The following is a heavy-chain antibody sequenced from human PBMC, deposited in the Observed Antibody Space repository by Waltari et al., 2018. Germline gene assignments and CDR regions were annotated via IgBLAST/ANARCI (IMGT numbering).Heavy chain of an antibody. D-gene: IGHD2-15*01. J-gene: IGHJ5*02. CDR1: GGSISSYY. CDR3: ARSDVVVEAHRNWFDP. V-gene: IGHV4-59*01. Sequence: QVQLQESGPGLVKPSETLSLTCTVSGGSISSYYWSWLRQPPGKGLEWIGYIYYSGSTNYNPSLKSRVTISVDTSKNQFSLKLSSVTAADTAVYYCARSDVVVEAHRNWFDPWGQGTLVTVSS. CDR2: IYYSGST.